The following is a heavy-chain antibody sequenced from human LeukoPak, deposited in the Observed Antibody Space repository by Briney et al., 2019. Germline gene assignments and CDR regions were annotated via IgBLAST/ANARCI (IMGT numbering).Heavy chain of an antibody. D-gene: IGHD3-16*01. CDR1: GFTFSTFS. CDR2: ISSRSSYI. CDR3: ARAGAYHFDN. J-gene: IGHJ4*02. Sequence: GGSLRLSCAASGFTFSTFSLNWVRQAPGKGLEWVSFISSRSSYIYYADSVKGRFTISRDNAKNTLYLQMNSLRAEDTAVYYCARAGAYHFDNWGQGTLVTVSS. V-gene: IGHV3-21*06.